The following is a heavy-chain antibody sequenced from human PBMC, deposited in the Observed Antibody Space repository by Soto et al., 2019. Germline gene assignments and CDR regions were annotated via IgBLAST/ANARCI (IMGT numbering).Heavy chain of an antibody. CDR2: IDPSDSYT. V-gene: IGHV5-10-1*01. CDR1: GYSFTSHW. J-gene: IGHJ2*01. Sequence: GESLKISCKGSGYSFTSHWISWVRQMPGKGLEWMGRIDPSDSYTSYSPSFQGHVTISADKSISTVYLQWSSLKASDTATHYCARGDTALSYWYFDLWGRGTLVTVSS. CDR3: ARGDTALSYWYFDL. D-gene: IGHD5-18*01.